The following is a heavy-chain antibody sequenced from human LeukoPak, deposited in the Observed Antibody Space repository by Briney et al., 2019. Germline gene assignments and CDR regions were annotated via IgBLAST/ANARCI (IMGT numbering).Heavy chain of an antibody. CDR2: MNPNSGNK. CDR3: ARASGSGTYYHIDY. CDR1: GYTFTSHD. V-gene: IGHV1-8*01. Sequence: ASVKVSCKASGYTFTSHDINWVRQATGQGLEWMGWMNPNSGNKGYAQTFQGRVTMTRNTSISTAYMELSSLRSEDTAVYYCARASGSGTYYHIDYWDQGTLVTVSS. J-gene: IGHJ4*02. D-gene: IGHD3-10*01.